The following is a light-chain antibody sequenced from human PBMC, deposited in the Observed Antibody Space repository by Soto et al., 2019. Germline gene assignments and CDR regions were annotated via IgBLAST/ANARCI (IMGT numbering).Light chain of an antibody. CDR1: QDISNY. V-gene: IGKV1-33*01. CDR3: QQYDNLPLT. J-gene: IGKJ4*01. Sequence: DIQMTQSPSSLSASVGDRVTITCQASQDISNYLNWYQQKPGKAPKLLIYDASNLETGVPSRFSRSGSGTDFTFTISSLQPEDIATYYCQQYDNLPLTCGGGTKVEIK. CDR2: DAS.